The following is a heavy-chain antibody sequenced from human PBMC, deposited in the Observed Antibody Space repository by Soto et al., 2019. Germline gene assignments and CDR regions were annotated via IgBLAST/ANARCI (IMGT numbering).Heavy chain of an antibody. D-gene: IGHD2-21*01. V-gene: IGHV1-69*02. CDR1: GGSFTSYS. CDR2: IIPIQGKA. CDR3: AKSLLFVDHGYMDV. Sequence: QVQLVQSGAELKKPGSSVKVSCEASGGSFTSYSFTWVRQAPGQGLEWMGRIIPIQGKANYALKFQVRVTITADRSTRTVYMELTSLRPEDTAVYFCAKSLLFVDHGYMDVWGKGTTVTVSS. J-gene: IGHJ6*03.